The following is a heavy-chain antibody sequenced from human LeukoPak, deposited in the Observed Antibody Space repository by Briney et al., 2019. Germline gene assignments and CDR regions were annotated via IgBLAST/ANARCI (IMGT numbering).Heavy chain of an antibody. D-gene: IGHD3-22*01. CDR1: GGSFSGYY. Sequence: SETLSLTCAVYGGSFSGYYWSWIRQPPGKGLEWIGEINHSGSTNYNPSLKSRVTISVDTSKNQFSLKLSSVTAADTAVYYCARGSLPTYYYDSSGFRAWGQGTLVTVSS. CDR2: INHSGST. J-gene: IGHJ4*02. CDR3: ARGSLPTYYYDSSGFRA. V-gene: IGHV4-34*01.